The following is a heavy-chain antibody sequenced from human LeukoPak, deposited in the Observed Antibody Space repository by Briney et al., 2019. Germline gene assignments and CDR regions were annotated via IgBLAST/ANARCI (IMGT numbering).Heavy chain of an antibody. CDR1: GFTFSSYE. CDR3: ARVSMITFGGVIVRGHAFDI. V-gene: IGHV3-48*03. D-gene: IGHD3-16*02. J-gene: IGHJ3*02. Sequence: QAGGSLRLSCAASGFTFSSYEMDWVRQAPGKGLEWVSYISSSGSTIYYADSVKGRFTISRDNAKNSLYLQMNSLRAEDTAVYYCARVSMITFGGVIVRGHAFDIWGQGTMVTVSS. CDR2: ISSSGSTI.